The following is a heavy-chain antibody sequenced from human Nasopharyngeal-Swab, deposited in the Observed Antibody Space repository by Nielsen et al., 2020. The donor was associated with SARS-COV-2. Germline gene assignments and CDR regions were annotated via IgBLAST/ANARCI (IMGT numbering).Heavy chain of an antibody. CDR3: ARDGQSYGMDV. CDR2: IYSGGST. V-gene: IGHV3-53*01. CDR1: GFTVSSNY. J-gene: IGHJ6*02. Sequence: GESLKISCAASGFTVSSNYMSWVHQAPGKGLEWVSVIYSGGSTYYADSVKGRFTISRDNSKNTLYLQMNSLRAEDTAVYYCARDGQSYGMDVWGQGTTVTVSS.